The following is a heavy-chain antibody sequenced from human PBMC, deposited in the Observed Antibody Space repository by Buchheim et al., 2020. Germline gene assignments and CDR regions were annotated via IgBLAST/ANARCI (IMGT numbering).Heavy chain of an antibody. CDR2: IYYSGST. Sequence: QVQLQESGPGLVKPSETLSLTCTVSGGSISSYYWSWIRQPPGKGLEWIGYIYYSGSTNYNPSLKSRVTISVDTSKNQFSLKLSSVTAADTAIYYCARESQNQSSSLTHNWFDPWGQGTL. V-gene: IGHV4-59*01. CDR1: GGSISSYY. D-gene: IGHD6-6*01. J-gene: IGHJ5*02. CDR3: ARESQNQSSSLTHNWFDP.